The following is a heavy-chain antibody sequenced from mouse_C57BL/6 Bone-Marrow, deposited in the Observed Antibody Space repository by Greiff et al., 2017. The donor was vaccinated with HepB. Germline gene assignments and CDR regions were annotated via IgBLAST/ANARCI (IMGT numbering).Heavy chain of an antibody. V-gene: IGHV5-6*02. D-gene: IGHD1-1*01. CDR1: GFTFSSYG. Sequence: EVKLMESGGDLVKPGGSLKLSCAASGFTFSSYGMSWVRQTPDKRLEWVATISSGGSYTYYPDSVKGRCTISRDNAKNTLYRQMSSLKSEDTAMYYCARRLLLYFDYWGQGTTLTVSS. CDR3: ARRLLLYFDY. CDR2: ISSGGSYT. J-gene: IGHJ2*01.